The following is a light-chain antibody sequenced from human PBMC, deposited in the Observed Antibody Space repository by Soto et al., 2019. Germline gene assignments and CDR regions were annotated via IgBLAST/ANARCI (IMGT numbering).Light chain of an antibody. V-gene: IGLV2-14*01. CDR1: SSDVGGYNY. J-gene: IGLJ2*01. CDR2: DVS. CDR3: SSYTSSSTLGYVV. Sequence: QSALTQPASLSGSPGQSITISCTGTSSDVGGYNYVSWYQQHPGKAPKLMIYDVSNRPSGVSNRFSGSKSGNTASLTISGLQAEDEADYYCSSYTSSSTLGYVVFGGGTKLTVL.